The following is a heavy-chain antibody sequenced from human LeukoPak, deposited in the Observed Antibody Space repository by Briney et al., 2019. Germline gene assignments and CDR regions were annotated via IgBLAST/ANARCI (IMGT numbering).Heavy chain of an antibody. CDR3: ASLDLSSSWYFDY. V-gene: IGHV4-39*01. Sequence: PSETLSLTCAVSGGSISSNNWWGWVRQPPGKGLEWIGSIYYSGSTYYNPSLKSRVTISVDTSKNQFSLKLSSVTAADTAVYYCASLDLSSSWYFDYWGQGTLVTVSS. J-gene: IGHJ4*02. D-gene: IGHD6-13*01. CDR2: IYYSGST. CDR1: GGSISSNNW.